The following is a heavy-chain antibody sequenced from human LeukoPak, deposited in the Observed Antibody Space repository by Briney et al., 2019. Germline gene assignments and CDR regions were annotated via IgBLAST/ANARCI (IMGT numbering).Heavy chain of an antibody. CDR2: ISSDGGDT. D-gene: IGHD1-26*01. Sequence: GSLRLSCAASGFTFSNYAMHWVRQAPGRGPEYVSFISSDGGDTYHANSVKGRFTISRDNSKNTVYLQMGSLRAADMAVYYCARGLSGSYSFDYWGQGTLVAVSS. CDR1: GFTFSNYA. CDR3: ARGLSGSYSFDY. V-gene: IGHV3-64*01. J-gene: IGHJ4*02.